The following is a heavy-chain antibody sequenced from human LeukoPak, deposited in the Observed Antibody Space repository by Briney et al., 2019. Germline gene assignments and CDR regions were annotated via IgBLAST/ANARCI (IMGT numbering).Heavy chain of an antibody. J-gene: IGHJ4*02. CDR1: GGSISSSSYY. Sequence: SETLSLTCTVSGGSISSSSYYWGWIRQPPGKGLEWIGSIYYSGSTYYNPSLKSRVTISVDTSKNQFSLKLSSVTAADTAVYYCARLIPQVVVPGAVDYWGQGTLVTVSS. CDR3: ARLIPQVVVPGAVDY. V-gene: IGHV4-39*07. D-gene: IGHD2-2*01. CDR2: IYYSGST.